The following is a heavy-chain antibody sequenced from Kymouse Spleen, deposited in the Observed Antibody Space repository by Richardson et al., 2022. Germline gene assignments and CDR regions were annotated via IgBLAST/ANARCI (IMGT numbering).Heavy chain of an antibody. CDR3: AKWADIVVVPAAYYYGMDV. CDR1: GFTFSSYG. D-gene: IGHD2-2*02. V-gene: IGHV3-30*18. Sequence: QVQLVESGGGVVQPGRSLRLSCAASGFTFSSYGMHWVRQAPGKGLEWVAVISYDGSNKYYADSVKGRFTISRDNSKNTLYLQMNSLRAEDTAVYYCAKWADIVVVPAAYYYGMDVWGQGTTVTVSS. CDR2: ISYDGSNK. J-gene: IGHJ6*02.